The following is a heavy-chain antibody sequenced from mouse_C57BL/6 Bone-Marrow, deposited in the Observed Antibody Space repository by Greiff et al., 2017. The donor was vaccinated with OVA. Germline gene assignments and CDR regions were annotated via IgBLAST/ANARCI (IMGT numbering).Heavy chain of an antibody. CDR2: ISNLAYSI. CDR1: GFTFSDYG. J-gene: IGHJ2*01. V-gene: IGHV5-15*01. Sequence: EVNVVESGGGLVQPGGSLKLSCAASGFTFSDYGMAWVRQAPRKGPEWVAFISNLAYSIYYADTVTGRFTISRENAKNTLYLEMSILRSEYTAMYYCARVSITTVPYYFDYWGQGTTLTVSS. CDR3: ARVSITTVPYYFDY. D-gene: IGHD1-1*01.